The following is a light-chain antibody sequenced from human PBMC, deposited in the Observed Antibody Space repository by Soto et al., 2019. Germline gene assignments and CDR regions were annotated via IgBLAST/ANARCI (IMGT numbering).Light chain of an antibody. CDR2: DVN. V-gene: IGLV2-14*03. Sequence: QSVLTQPASVSGSPGQSIAISCTGVRTDVADGYDYVSWYQQHPGQAPQLIIYDVNNRPSGVSDRFSGSKSGNTASLTISGLQAEDEAEYYCTSYTSSTPFYGFGTGTKVTVL. CDR1: RTDVADGYDY. J-gene: IGLJ1*01. CDR3: TSYTSSTPFYG.